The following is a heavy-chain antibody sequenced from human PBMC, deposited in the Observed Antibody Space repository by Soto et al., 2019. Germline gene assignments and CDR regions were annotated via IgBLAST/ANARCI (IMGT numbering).Heavy chain of an antibody. D-gene: IGHD2-15*01. Sequence: TSETLSLTCTVSGGSISSYYWGWIRQSPEKGLEWIGYIYYSGSTNYNPTLKSRVTISVDTSKNQFSLKLSSVTAADTAVYYCGRHQVVAAIRYYYYGMDVWGQGTTVTVSS. CDR1: GGSISSYY. CDR3: GRHQVVAAIRYYYYGMDV. V-gene: IGHV4-59*08. CDR2: IYYSGST. J-gene: IGHJ6*02.